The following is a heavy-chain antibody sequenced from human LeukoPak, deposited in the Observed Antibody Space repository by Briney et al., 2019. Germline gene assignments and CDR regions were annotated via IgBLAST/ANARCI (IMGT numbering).Heavy chain of an antibody. Sequence: SETLSLTCTVSGGSIDSYYWSWIRQPRGKGLEWIGYVYYSDTTNYNPSLKSRVTISIDTSKNQFSLKLNSATAADTAVYYCARDLPSAADAFDIWGQGTMVTVSS. CDR2: VYYSDTT. V-gene: IGHV4-59*01. CDR1: GGSIDSYY. D-gene: IGHD2-2*01. CDR3: ARDLPSAADAFDI. J-gene: IGHJ3*02.